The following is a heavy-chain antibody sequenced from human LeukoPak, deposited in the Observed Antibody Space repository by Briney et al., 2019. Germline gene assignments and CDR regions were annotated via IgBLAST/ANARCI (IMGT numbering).Heavy chain of an antibody. CDR2: IKHDGSEK. V-gene: IGHV3-7*01. CDR3: ATDRGWRTSGYYLYYLEY. D-gene: IGHD3-3*01. CDR1: GFIFTGYF. J-gene: IGHJ4*02. Sequence: HRGGSLRLSCAASGFIFTGYFMSWVRQAPGKGLEWVASIKHDGSEKYYVDSVRGRFTISRDNTKNLLYLQMSSLRAEDTAVYYCATDRGWRTSGYYLYYLEYWGQGTLVTFSS.